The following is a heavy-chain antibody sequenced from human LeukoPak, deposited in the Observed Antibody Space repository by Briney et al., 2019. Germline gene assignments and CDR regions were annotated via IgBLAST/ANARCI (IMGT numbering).Heavy chain of an antibody. Sequence: SETLSLTCTVSGGSISSYYWSWIRQPPGKGLEWIGYIYYSGSTNYNPSLKSRVTISVDTSKNQFSLKLSSVTAADTAVYYCARGVTNSGYDSGDYWGQGTLVTVSS. CDR1: GGSISSYY. V-gene: IGHV4-59*01. D-gene: IGHD5-12*01. J-gene: IGHJ4*02. CDR2: IYYSGST. CDR3: ARGVTNSGYDSGDY.